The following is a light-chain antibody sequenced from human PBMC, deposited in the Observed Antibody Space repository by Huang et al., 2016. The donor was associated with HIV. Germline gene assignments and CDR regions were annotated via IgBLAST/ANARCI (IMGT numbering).Light chain of an antibody. CDR2: EVS. V-gene: IGKV2-29*03. Sequence: NQTPLSLSVTPGQPASISCKSSQSLLHSDGKTYLYWYVQKEGHSPQLLMYEVSNRFSGVPDRFSGSGSGTSFTLKISRVEAEDVGIYYCMQGIHLSSPFGGGTKIEI. CDR1: QSLLHSDGKTY. CDR3: MQGIHLSSP. J-gene: IGKJ4*01.